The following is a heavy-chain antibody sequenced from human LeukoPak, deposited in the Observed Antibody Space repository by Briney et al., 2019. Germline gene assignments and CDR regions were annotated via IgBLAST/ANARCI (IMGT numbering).Heavy chain of an antibody. V-gene: IGHV3-23*01. CDR2: ISGSGGST. CDR3: AKVFSVITFGGVIVRVTYIDY. J-gene: IGHJ4*02. D-gene: IGHD3-16*02. CDR1: GFTFSSYA. Sequence: GGSLRLSCAASGFTFSSYAMSWVRQAPGKGLEWVSAISGSGGSTYYADSVKGRFTISRDNSKNTLYLQMNSLRAEDTAVYYCAKVFSVITFGGVIVRVTYIDYWGQGTLVTVSS.